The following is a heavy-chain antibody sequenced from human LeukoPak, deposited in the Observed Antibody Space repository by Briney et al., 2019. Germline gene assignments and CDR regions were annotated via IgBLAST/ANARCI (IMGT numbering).Heavy chain of an antibody. CDR3: ARDESDFWSGYSSN. V-gene: IGHV1-2*02. CDR2: INPNSGGT. CDR1: GYTFTGYY. J-gene: IGHJ4*02. Sequence: ASVKVSCKASGYTFTGYYMHWVRQAPGQGLEWMGWINPNSGGTNYAQKFQGRVTMTRDTSISTAYMELSRLRSGDTAVYYCARDESDFWSGYSSNWGQGTLVTVSS. D-gene: IGHD3-3*01.